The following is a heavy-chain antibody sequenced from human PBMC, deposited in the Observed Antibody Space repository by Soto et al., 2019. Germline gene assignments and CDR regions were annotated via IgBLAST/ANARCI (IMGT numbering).Heavy chain of an antibody. V-gene: IGHV4-28*03. CDR3: ARGASQGKVDY. CDR1: GYSISSSNW. J-gene: IGHJ4*02. D-gene: IGHD6-13*01. CDR2: IYYSGTT. Sequence: PSETLSLTCAVSGYSISSSNWWGWIRQPPGKGLEWIGYIYYSGTTYYNPSLKSRDTMSVDTSKNQFSLKLTSVTAVDTAVYYCARGASQGKVDYWGQGILVTVSS.